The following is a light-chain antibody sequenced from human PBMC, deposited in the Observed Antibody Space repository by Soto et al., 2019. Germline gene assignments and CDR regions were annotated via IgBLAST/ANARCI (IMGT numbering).Light chain of an antibody. J-gene: IGLJ2*01. CDR2: EVR. V-gene: IGLV2-14*01. CDR1: SSDVGGYNY. CDR3: SSSASSTTVV. Sequence: SALSQPASVSGSPGQSSAICCTGSSSDVGGYNYVSWYQQHPAKAPKLMIFEVRNRLSGVSYRFSGSRSGNTAYLTNSVLQAEDEADYYCSSSASSTTVVFGGGTKLTVL.